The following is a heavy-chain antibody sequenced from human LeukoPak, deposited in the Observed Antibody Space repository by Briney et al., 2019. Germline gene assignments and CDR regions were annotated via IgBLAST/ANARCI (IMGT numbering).Heavy chain of an antibody. J-gene: IGHJ4*02. Sequence: SETLSPTCTVSGGSVSGGNYYCSWIRQSPGKGLEWIGYIHYSGSTVYNPSLKSRVTMSIDTSKNQFSLNLSSATAADTAVYYCTRTGSTGGYWGQGTLVTVSS. V-gene: IGHV4-61*01. CDR3: TRTGSTGGY. CDR2: IHYSGST. D-gene: IGHD1-7*01. CDR1: GGSVSGGNYY.